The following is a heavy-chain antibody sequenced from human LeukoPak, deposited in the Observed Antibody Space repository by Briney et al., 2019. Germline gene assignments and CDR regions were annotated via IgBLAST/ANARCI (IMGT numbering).Heavy chain of an antibody. Sequence: SETLSLTCTVSGGSISSSRYYWAWIRQPPGKGLEWIGSIFYSGVTYDNLSLKSRLTISVDTSKNQFSLKLNSVTAADTAVYYCANNQPSLDAFDIWGQGTMVTVSS. CDR1: GGSISSSRYY. J-gene: IGHJ3*02. CDR2: IFYSGVT. V-gene: IGHV4-39*01. D-gene: IGHD2-2*01. CDR3: ANNQPSLDAFDI.